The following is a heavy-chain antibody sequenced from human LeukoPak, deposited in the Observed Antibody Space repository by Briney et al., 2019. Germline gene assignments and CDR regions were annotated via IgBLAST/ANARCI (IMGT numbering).Heavy chain of an antibody. Sequence: GGSLRLSCAASGFTFSSYAMHWVRQAPGKGLEWVAIISYGGNNKYYADSVKGRFTISRDSSKNTLYLQMNSLSAEDTAVYYCAKAPMGGYDVRAFDIWGQGTMVTVSS. CDR2: ISYGGNNK. CDR3: AKAPMGGYDVRAFDI. V-gene: IGHV3-30*04. J-gene: IGHJ3*02. D-gene: IGHD1-26*01. CDR1: GFTFSSYA.